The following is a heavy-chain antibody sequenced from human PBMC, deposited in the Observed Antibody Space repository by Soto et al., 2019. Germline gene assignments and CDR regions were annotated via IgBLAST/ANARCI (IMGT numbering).Heavy chain of an antibody. CDR3: ARMGDSSGYSGWFDP. V-gene: IGHV3-33*08. CDR1: GFSFSTTG. CDR2: IWYDGSNK. Sequence: QTGGSLRLSCAASGFSFSTTGMHWVRQAPGKGLEWVAVIWYDGSNKYYADSVKGRFAISRDNSKNTLYLQMNSLRAEDTAVYYCARMGDSSGYSGWFDPWGQGTLVTVS. D-gene: IGHD3-22*01. J-gene: IGHJ5*02.